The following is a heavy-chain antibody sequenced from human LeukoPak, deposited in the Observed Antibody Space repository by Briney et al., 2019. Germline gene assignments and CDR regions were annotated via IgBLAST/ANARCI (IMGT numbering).Heavy chain of an antibody. V-gene: IGHV3-23*01. CDR1: GFTFSSYA. CDR3: AKDMRGYCSSTSCYTENDAFDI. J-gene: IGHJ3*02. CDR2: ISGSGGST. D-gene: IGHD2-2*02. Sequence: GGSLRLSCAASGFTFSSYAMSWVRQAPGKGLEWVSAISGSGGSTYYADSVKGRFTISRDNSKNTLYLQMNSLRAEDTAVYYCAKDMRGYCSSTSCYTENDAFDIWGQGTMVTVSS.